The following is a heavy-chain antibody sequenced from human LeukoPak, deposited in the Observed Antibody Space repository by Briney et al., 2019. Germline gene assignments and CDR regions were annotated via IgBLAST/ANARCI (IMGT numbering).Heavy chain of an antibody. J-gene: IGHJ4*02. CDR1: GGSISSYY. CDR2: IYYSGST. CDR3: ARTRHQRYYFDY. Sequence: PSETLSLTCTVSGGSISSYYSSWIRQPPGKGLEWIGYIYYSGSTNYNPSLKSRVTISVDTSKNQFSLKLSSVTAADTAVYYCARTRHQRYYFDYWGQGTLVTVSS. V-gene: IGHV4-59*01.